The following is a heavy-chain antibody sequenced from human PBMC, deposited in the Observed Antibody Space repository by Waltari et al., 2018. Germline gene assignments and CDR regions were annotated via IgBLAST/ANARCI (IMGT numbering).Heavy chain of an antibody. V-gene: IGHV3-7*01. J-gene: IGHJ4*02. D-gene: IGHD3-10*01. Sequence: EVQLVESGGGLVQPGGSLRLSCAPSGLTFTTYWMKWIRQAPGKGLEWVANINPDGSQKFYVDSVKGRFTVSRDNAQNSLYLQMNNLRAEDTAVYYCTTLARGESGDYWGQGTLVTVSS. CDR1: GLTFTTYW. CDR3: TTLARGESGDY. CDR2: INPDGSQK.